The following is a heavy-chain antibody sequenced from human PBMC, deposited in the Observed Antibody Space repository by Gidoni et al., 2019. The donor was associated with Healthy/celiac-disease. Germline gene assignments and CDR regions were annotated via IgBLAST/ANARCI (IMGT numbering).Heavy chain of an antibody. CDR3: AKDRITAMVTGGFDY. CDR2: ISYDGSNK. J-gene: IGHJ4*02. D-gene: IGHD5-18*01. Sequence: QVQLVESGGGVVQPGRSLRLSCAASGFPFSSYGMHWVRQAPGKGLEWVAVISYDGSNKYYADSVKGRFTISRDNSKNTLYLQMNSLRAEDTAVYYCAKDRITAMVTGGFDYWGQGTLVTVSS. V-gene: IGHV3-30*18. CDR1: GFPFSSYG.